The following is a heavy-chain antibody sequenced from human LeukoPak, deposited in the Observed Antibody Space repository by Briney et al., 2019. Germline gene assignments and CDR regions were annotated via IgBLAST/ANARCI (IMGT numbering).Heavy chain of an antibody. Sequence: PGGSLRLSCAASGFIFSDYYMSWIRQAPGKGLEWVSYISSSSSYTNYADSVKGRLTISRDNAKNSLYLQMNSLRAEDTAVYYCARDRYDILTGYYDVWYFDYWGQGTLVTVSS. CDR1: GFIFSDYY. D-gene: IGHD3-9*01. J-gene: IGHJ4*02. CDR3: ARDRYDILTGYYDVWYFDY. V-gene: IGHV3-11*05. CDR2: ISSSSSYT.